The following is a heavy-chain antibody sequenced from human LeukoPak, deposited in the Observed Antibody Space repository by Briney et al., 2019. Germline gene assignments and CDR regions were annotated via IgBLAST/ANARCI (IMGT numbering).Heavy chain of an antibody. J-gene: IGHJ4*02. CDR3: ARSEEWLLLVDC. Sequence: SETLSLTCTVSGGSISGYYWSWIRQPPGKGLEWIGSIYYSGTTFYNPSLQSRVTISLDTSKNRFSLKLWSVTAADTAVYYCARSEEWLLLVDCWGQGTLVTVSS. D-gene: IGHD6-19*01. CDR2: IYYSGTT. CDR1: GGSISGYY. V-gene: IGHV4-59*05.